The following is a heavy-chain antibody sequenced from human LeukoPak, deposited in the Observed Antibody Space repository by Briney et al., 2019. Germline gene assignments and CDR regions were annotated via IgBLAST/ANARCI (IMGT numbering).Heavy chain of an antibody. D-gene: IGHD3-10*01. CDR2: INWNGGST. CDR3: ARGGWFGELLFDY. Sequence: GGSLRPFCAASGFTLDDYGMSWASQAPGKGLEWVSGINWNGGSTGYADSVKGRFTISRDNAKNSLYLQMNSLRAEDTALYYCARGGWFGELLFDYWGQGTLVTVS. V-gene: IGHV3-20*04. CDR1: GFTLDDYG. J-gene: IGHJ4*02.